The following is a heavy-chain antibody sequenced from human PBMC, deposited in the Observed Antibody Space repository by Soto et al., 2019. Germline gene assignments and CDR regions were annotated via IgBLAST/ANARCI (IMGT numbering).Heavy chain of an antibody. CDR2: IKISGNNI. Sequence: PRGSLRFSCAASGFTFGSYTMSWVRQAPGKGPEWISYIKISGNNIYYADSVKGRFTISRDNAKNSLYRQMNSLRDEDTAVYYCPKVYWYAGSAIFCFWGQGTMVTRSS. J-gene: IGHJ4*02. CDR3: PKVYWYAGSAIFCF. D-gene: IGHD3-9*01. V-gene: IGHV3-48*02. CDR1: GFTFGSYT.